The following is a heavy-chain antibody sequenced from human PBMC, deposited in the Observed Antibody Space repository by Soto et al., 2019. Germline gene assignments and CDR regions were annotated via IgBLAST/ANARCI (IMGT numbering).Heavy chain of an antibody. CDR3: ARLVGYCSGGSCYLSFLGNWFDP. CDR1: GYSFTSYW. V-gene: IGHV5-51*01. D-gene: IGHD2-15*01. J-gene: IGHJ5*02. CDR2: IYPGDSDT. Sequence: GESLKISCKGSGYSFTSYWIGWVRQMPGKGLEWMGIIYPGDSDTRYSPSFQGQVTTSADKSISTAYLQWSSLKASDTAMYYCARLVGYCSGGSCYLSFLGNWFDPWGQGTLVTVSS.